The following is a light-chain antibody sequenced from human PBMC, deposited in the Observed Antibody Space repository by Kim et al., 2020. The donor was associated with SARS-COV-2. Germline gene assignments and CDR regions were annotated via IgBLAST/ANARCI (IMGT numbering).Light chain of an antibody. V-gene: IGKV3-15*01. CDR3: QQYNNWPWT. CDR2: GAS. Sequence: EIVMTQSPAPLSVSPGERATLSCRASQSVSSNIAWYQQKPGQAPRLLIYGASTRATGIPARFSGSGSGTEFTLTISSLQSEDFAVYYCQQYNNWPWTFGQGTKVDIK. J-gene: IGKJ1*01. CDR1: QSVSSN.